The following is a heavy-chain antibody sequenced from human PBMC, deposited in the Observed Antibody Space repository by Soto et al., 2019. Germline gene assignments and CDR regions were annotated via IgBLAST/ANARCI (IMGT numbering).Heavy chain of an antibody. V-gene: IGHV3-11*06. CDR3: AIDWFRYFDRESRRHYYYYGMDV. J-gene: IGHJ6*02. CDR2: ISSSSSYT. Sequence: GGSLRLSCAASGFTFSDYYMSWIRQAPGKGLEWVSYISSSSSYTNYADSVKGRFTISRDNAKNSLYLQMNSLRAEDTAVYYWAIDWFRYFDRESRRHYYYYGMDVWGQGTTVTVSS. CDR1: GFTFSDYY. D-gene: IGHD3-9*01.